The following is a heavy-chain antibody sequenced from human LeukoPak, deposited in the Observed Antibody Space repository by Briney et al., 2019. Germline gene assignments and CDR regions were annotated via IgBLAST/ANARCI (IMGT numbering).Heavy chain of an antibody. D-gene: IGHD3-9*01. CDR3: ARSYDILTGLRFGAFDI. V-gene: IGHV1-69*05. CDR2: IIPIFGTA. CDR1: GGTFRSYA. J-gene: IGHJ3*02. Sequence: ASVKVSXKASGGTFRSYAISWVRQAPGQGLEWMGRIIPIFGTANYAQKFQGRVTITTDESTSTAYMELSSLRSEDTAVYYCARSYDILTGLRFGAFDIWGQGTMVTVSS.